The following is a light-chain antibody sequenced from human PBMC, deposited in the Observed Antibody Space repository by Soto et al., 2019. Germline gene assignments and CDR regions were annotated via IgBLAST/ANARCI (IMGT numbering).Light chain of an antibody. CDR2: AAS. CDR3: QQSYSTLT. CDR1: QSISSY. V-gene: IGKV1-39*01. J-gene: IGKJ3*01. Sequence: DIQMTQSPSSLSASVGDRVTITCRASQSISSYLNWYQQKPGKAPKLLIYAASSLQSGVPSRFSGSGSGTDVNLTISSLQPEDCATYYCQQSYSTLTFGPGTKVDIK.